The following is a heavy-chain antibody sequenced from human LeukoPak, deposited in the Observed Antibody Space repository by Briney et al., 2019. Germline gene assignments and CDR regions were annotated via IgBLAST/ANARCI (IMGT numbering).Heavy chain of an antibody. CDR3: ARGACGGDCYLV. J-gene: IGHJ4*02. V-gene: IGHV4-61*01. CDR2: IYYSGST. CDR1: GGXISSGNYY. D-gene: IGHD2-21*02. Sequence: SETLSLTCTVSGGXISSGNYYWSWIRQPPGKGLEWIGYIYYSGSTKYNSSLKSRVTISVDTSKNQFSLKLGSVTAADTAVYYCARGACGGDCYLVWGQGALVTVSS.